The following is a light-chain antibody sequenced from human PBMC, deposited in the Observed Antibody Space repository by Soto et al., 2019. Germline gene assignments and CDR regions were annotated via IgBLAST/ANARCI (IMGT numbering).Light chain of an antibody. CDR2: WAS. Sequence: DIVMTQSPDSLAVSLGERATINCKSSQSVVYSSNNKNYLAWYQQKPGQPPKLLIYWASTRESGVPDRFSGSGSGTDFTLTISSLQAEDVEVYYCQQYYSTPPAFGQGTKVDIX. V-gene: IGKV4-1*01. CDR1: QSVVYSSNNKNY. J-gene: IGKJ1*01. CDR3: QQYYSTPPA.